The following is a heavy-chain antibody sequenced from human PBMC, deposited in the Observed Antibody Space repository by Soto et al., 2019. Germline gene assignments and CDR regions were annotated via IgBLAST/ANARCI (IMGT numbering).Heavy chain of an antibody. Sequence: QLHLVQSGAVVKKPGASVTVSCSASGYPVTAYYMHWVRQAPGRGLEWMGGINPATGAAKYTQTFQGRVTMTRGTSPGTVFLELSGLTSEDPAVFYCARGGGVGVAGSAAFDMWGQGTLVTVSS. D-gene: IGHD3-3*01. V-gene: IGHV1-2*02. J-gene: IGHJ3*02. CDR3: ARGGGVGVAGSAAFDM. CDR2: INPATGAA. CDR1: GYPVTAYY.